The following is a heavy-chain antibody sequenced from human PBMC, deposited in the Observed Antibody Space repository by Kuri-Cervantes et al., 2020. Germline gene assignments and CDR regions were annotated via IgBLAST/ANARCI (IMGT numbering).Heavy chain of an antibody. CDR1: GYTFTGYY. D-gene: IGHD3-22*01. V-gene: IGHV1-2*02. CDR2: INPNSGGT. CDR3: ARDLDYYDSSGYYPTFDY. J-gene: IGHJ4*02. Sequence: ASVKVSCKASGYTFTGYYMHWVRQAPRQGLEWMGWINPNSGGTNYAQKFQGRVTMTRDTSISTAYMELSRLRSDDTAVYYCARDLDYYDSSGYYPTFDYWGQGTLVTVSS.